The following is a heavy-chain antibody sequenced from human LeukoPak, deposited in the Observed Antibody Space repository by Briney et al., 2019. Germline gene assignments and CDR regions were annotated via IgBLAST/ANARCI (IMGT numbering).Heavy chain of an antibody. CDR3: AKDDAWLRFGE. CDR2: ISPSGDIT. J-gene: IGHJ4*02. CDR1: GFTFSKHG. V-gene: IGHV3-23*01. D-gene: IGHD3-10*01. Sequence: GGSQRLSCAASGFTFSKHGMNWVRQAPGKGLEWVSGISPSGDITYYADSVKGRFTISRDNSKNTLYLEVISLTAEDTAVYYCAKDDAWLRFGEWSQGTLVTVSS.